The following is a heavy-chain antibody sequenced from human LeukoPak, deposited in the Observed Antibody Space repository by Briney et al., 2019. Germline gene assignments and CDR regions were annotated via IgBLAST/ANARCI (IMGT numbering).Heavy chain of an antibody. J-gene: IGHJ6*03. CDR1: GFTFDDYG. Sequence: PGGSVRLSCAASGFTFDDYGMSWVRQAPGKGLVSVSSINWNGGSTGYADSVKGRFTISRDNAKNSLYLQMNSLIAEDTAFYNFSRGAPRYHYYIDFWGKGTPVSVSS. CDR2: INWNGGST. V-gene: IGHV3-20*01. CDR3: SRGAPRYHYYIDF.